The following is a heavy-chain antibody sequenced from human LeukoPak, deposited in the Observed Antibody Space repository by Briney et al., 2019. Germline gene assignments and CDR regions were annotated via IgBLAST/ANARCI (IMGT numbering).Heavy chain of an antibody. CDR1: GFTFSSYA. Sequence: GGSLRLSCAASGFTFSSYAMSWVRQAPGKGLEWVSAISGSGGSTYYADSVKGRFTISRDYSKNTLYLQMNSLRAEDAAVYYCAKAPVTSCRGAYCYPFDYWGQGTLVTASS. CDR2: ISGSGGST. V-gene: IGHV3-23*01. J-gene: IGHJ4*02. CDR3: AKAPVTSCRGAYCYPFDY. D-gene: IGHD2-21*01.